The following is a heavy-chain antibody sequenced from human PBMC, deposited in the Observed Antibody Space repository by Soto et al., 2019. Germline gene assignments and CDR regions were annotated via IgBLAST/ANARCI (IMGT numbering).Heavy chain of an antibody. CDR3: ARQEGATQFDY. CDR2: IYYSGST. Sequence: SETLSLTCTVSGGSVSSSSYYWGWIRQPPGKGLEWIGSIYYSGSTYYNPSLKSRVTISVDTSKNQFSLKLSSVTAADTAVYYCARQEGATQFDYWGQGTLVTVSS. V-gene: IGHV4-39*01. D-gene: IGHD1-26*01. J-gene: IGHJ4*02. CDR1: GGSVSSSSYY.